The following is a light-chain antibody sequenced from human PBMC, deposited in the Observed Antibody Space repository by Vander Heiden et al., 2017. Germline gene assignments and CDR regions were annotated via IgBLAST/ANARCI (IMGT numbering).Light chain of an antibody. J-gene: IGKJ2*01. CDR2: AAS. Sequence: DRQSTQSSSSVSGSVGDRVTITCRASQGISSYLTWYQQKPGKAPKLLIYAASSLQSGVPSRFSGSGSGTEFTLTISSLQPEDFATYYCQQSYSNPPAFGQGTKLEIK. CDR1: QGISSY. V-gene: IGKV1-39*01. CDR3: QQSYSNPPA.